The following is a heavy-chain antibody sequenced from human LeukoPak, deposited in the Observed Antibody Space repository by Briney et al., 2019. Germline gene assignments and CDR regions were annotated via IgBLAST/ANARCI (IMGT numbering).Heavy chain of an antibody. J-gene: IGHJ4*02. D-gene: IGHD5-18*01. Sequence: GGSLRLSCAASGFTFASYWMAWVRQAPGKGLEWVANINPGGSGNHYVDSVKGRFTISRDNANNLLYLQMNSLRAEDTAVYYCATDVDTAMGNDLDKDYFDYWGQGTLVTVSS. CDR3: ATDVDTAMGNDLDKDYFDY. CDR1: GFTFASYW. V-gene: IGHV3-7*03. CDR2: INPGGSGN.